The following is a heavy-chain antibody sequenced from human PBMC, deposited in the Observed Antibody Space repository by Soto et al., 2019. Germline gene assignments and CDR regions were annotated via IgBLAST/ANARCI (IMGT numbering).Heavy chain of an antibody. J-gene: IGHJ5*02. CDR2: IKQDGSEI. Sequence: VHLVESGGGLVEPGGSLRLSCEDSGFMFSSYWMSWVRQAPGQGLEWVANIKQDGSEIHYVESVEGRFTIFRDNARRSLFLQMSSLRAEDTAVYFCATYSGSYFPVGHDRWGQGTLVVVSS. D-gene: IGHD3-10*01. CDR1: GFMFSSYW. V-gene: IGHV3-7*01. CDR3: ATYSGSYFPVGHDR.